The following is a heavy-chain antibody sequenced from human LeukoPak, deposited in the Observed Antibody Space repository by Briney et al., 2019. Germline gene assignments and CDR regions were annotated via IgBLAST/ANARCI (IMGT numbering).Heavy chain of an antibody. CDR2: IKQDGSEK. Sequence: PGGSLRLSCAVSGFTFSSYWMSWVRQAPGKGLEWVASIKQDGSEKYYVDSVRGRFTISRDNAKNSLYLQMNSLRAEDTAVYYCASSQYSSSWSSGIDYWGQGTLVTVSS. CDR3: ASSQYSSSWSSGIDY. CDR1: GFTFSSYW. D-gene: IGHD6-13*01. J-gene: IGHJ4*02. V-gene: IGHV3-7*01.